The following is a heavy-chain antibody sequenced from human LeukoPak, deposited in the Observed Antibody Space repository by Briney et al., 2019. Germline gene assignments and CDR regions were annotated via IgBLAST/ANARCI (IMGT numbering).Heavy chain of an antibody. Sequence: GGSLRLSCAASVFTFSTYWMLWVRQAPWEGLVWVSRIKSDGSDTSYADSVKGRFTISRDNAKNTLYLQMNSLRAEDTAVYYCARGFWTGVEYWGQGALVTVSS. CDR1: VFTFSTYW. CDR2: IKSDGSDT. D-gene: IGHD3/OR15-3a*01. J-gene: IGHJ4*02. CDR3: ARGFWTGVEY. V-gene: IGHV3-74*01.